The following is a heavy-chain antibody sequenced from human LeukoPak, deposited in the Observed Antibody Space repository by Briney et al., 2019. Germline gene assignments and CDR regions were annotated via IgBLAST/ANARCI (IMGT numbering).Heavy chain of an antibody. CDR1: GFTFSSYG. V-gene: IGHV3-30*02. CDR3: AKDEGIAAAGCDY. CDR2: IWYDGSNK. Sequence: SGGSLRLSCAASGFTFSSYGMHWVRQAPGKGLEWVAVIWYDGSNKYYADSVKGRFTISRDNSKNTLYLQMNSLRAEDTAVYYCAKDEGIAAAGCDYWGQGTLVTVSS. J-gene: IGHJ4*02. D-gene: IGHD6-13*01.